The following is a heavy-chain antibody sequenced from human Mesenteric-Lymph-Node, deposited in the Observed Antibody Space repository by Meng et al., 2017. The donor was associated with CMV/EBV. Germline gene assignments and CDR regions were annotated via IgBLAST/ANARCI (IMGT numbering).Heavy chain of an antibody. V-gene: IGHV3-23*01. D-gene: IGHD1-1*01. CDR2: MSGTSGRT. CDR3: AKDMKPWNLGYFDF. J-gene: IGHJ4*02. CDR1: GFTFSSYS. Sequence: LSLTCAASGFTFSSYSMNWVSQAPGKGLEWVSVMSGTSGRTYYADAVKGRFTISRDNSQNTLSLQMNSLRAEDTAIYYCAKDMKPWNLGYFDFWGQGALVTVSS.